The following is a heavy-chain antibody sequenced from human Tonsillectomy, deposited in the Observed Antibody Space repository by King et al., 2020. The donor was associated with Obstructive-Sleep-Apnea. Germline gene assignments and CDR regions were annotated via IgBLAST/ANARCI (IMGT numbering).Heavy chain of an antibody. J-gene: IGHJ3*02. Sequence: VQLQESGPGLVKPSETLSLTCTVSGYSISSGYYWGWIRQPPGKGLEWIGSIYHSGSTYYNPSLKSRVTISVDTSKNQFSLKLRSVTAADTAVYYCARDKGERGAFDIWGQGTMVTVSS. CDR2: IYHSGST. CDR3: ARDKGERGAFDI. CDR1: GYSISSGYY. V-gene: IGHV4-38-2*02. D-gene: IGHD3-16*01.